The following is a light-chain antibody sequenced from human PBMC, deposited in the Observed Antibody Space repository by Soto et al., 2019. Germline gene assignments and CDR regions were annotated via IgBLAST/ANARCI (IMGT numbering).Light chain of an antibody. CDR2: GAS. CDR1: QGISGS. V-gene: IGKV3-15*01. Sequence: EIVMTQSPATLSVSPGERATLSCRASQGISGSVAWYQQKPGQAPRLLIYGASTRATGFPARFSGSGSGTEFTLTISSLQSEDFAVYYCQQYNIWPLTFGQGTKVEIK. J-gene: IGKJ1*01. CDR3: QQYNIWPLT.